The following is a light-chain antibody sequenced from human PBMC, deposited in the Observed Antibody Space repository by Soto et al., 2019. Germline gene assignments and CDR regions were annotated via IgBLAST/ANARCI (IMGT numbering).Light chain of an antibody. CDR1: QSVSTNY. CDR3: QQYGGSPPLS. CDR2: DAS. J-gene: IGKJ4*01. Sequence: EIVLTQSPGTLSLSPGERATLSCRASQSVSTNYLAWYQQKPGQAPTLLIYDASSRATGIPDRFSGSGSGRDFSLTISRLEPEDFAVYYCQQYGGSPPLSFGGGTKVEIK. V-gene: IGKV3-20*01.